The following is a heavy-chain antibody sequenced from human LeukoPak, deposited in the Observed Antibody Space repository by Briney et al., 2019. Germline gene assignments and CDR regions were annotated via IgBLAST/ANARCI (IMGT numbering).Heavy chain of an antibody. V-gene: IGHV4-34*01. D-gene: IGHD6-13*01. CDR3: ARVKSSWSYFDY. J-gene: IGHJ4*02. Sequence: SETLSLTCAVYGGSFSGYYWSWIRQSPGKGLEWIGEINHSGSTNYNPSLKSRVTISVDTSKNQFSLKLSSVTAADTAVYYCARVKSSWSYFDYWGQGTLVTVSS. CDR1: GGSFSGYY. CDR2: INHSGST.